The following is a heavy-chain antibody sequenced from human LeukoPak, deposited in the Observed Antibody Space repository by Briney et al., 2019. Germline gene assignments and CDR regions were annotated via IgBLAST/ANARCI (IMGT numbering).Heavy chain of an antibody. CDR2: ISAYNGNT. J-gene: IGHJ4*02. CDR1: GYTFTSYG. Sequence: ASVKVSCKASGYTFTSYGISWVRQAPGQGLEWTGWISAYNGNTNYAQKLQGRVTMTTDTSTSTAYMELRSLRSDDTAVYYCARVGSSADRYYFDYWGQGTLVTVSS. D-gene: IGHD6-25*01. V-gene: IGHV1-18*01. CDR3: ARVGSSADRYYFDY.